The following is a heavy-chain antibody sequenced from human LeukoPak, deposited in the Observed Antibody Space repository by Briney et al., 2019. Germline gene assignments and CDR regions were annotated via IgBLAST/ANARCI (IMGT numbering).Heavy chain of an antibody. D-gene: IGHD6-19*01. CDR2: IIPIFGTA. V-gene: IGHV1-69*05. J-gene: IGHJ4*02. CDR1: GGTFSIYA. Sequence: GASVKVSCKVSGGTFSIYAISWVRQAPGQGLEWMGRIIPIFGTANYAQKFQGRVTITTDESTSTAYMELSSLRSEDTAVYYCARDGSAVAGGPLRYWGQGTLVTVSS. CDR3: ARDGSAVAGGPLRY.